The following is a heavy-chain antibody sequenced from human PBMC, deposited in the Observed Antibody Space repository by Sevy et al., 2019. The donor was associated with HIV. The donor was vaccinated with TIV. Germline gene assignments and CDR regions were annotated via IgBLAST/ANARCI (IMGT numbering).Heavy chain of an antibody. CDR3: ARTGCSITSCLTADAFDI. CDR2: ISGISNYI. J-gene: IGHJ3*02. D-gene: IGHD2-2*01. Sequence: GGSLRLSCAASGFTFSSYSMNWVRQAPGKGLEWVSSISGISNYIYYADSVKGRFTISRDNAKSSLYLQMNSLRAEETAVYYCARTGCSITSCLTADAFDIWGQGTLVTVSS. V-gene: IGHV3-21*06. CDR1: GFTFSSYS.